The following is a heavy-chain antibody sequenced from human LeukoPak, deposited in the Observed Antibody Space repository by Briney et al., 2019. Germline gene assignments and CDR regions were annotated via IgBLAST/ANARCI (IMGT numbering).Heavy chain of an antibody. CDR1: GGSISSYY. V-gene: IGHV4-4*07. J-gene: IGHJ4*02. Sequence: SETLSLTCTVSGGSISSYYWSWIRQPAGKGLEWIGRIYTSGSTNYNPSLKSRVTMSVDTSENQFSLKLSSVTAADTAVYYCARAGYYDSSGYYSFDYWGQGTLVTVSS. CDR3: ARAGYYDSSGYYSFDY. CDR2: IYTSGST. D-gene: IGHD3-22*01.